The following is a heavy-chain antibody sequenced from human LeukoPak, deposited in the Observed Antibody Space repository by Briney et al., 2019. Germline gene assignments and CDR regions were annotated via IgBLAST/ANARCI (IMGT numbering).Heavy chain of an antibody. CDR3: ARAELTGDGVDY. CDR2: IWYDGSNK. Sequence: PGGSLRLSCAASGFTFSSYGMHWVRQAPGKGLEWVAVIWYDGSNKYYADSVKGRFTISRDNSKNTLYLQMNSLRAEDMAVYYCARAELTGDGVDYWGQGTLVTVSS. D-gene: IGHD7-27*01. V-gene: IGHV3-33*01. CDR1: GFTFSSYG. J-gene: IGHJ4*02.